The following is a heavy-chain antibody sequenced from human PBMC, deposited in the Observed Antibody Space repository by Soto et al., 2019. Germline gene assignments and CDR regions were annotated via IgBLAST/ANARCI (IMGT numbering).Heavy chain of an antibody. CDR2: ISPYSGGT. D-gene: IGHD3-22*01. J-gene: IGHJ4*02. CDR3: ARDSLPKYYDGDVFV. Sequence: ASVKVSCKPSEKFSDYYIHWLRQAPGQRFEWMGCISPYSGGTNYAQKFQDRLTMTRDTSMRTVYMDLSRLRSDDTAVYFCARDSLPKYYDGDVFVWGQGTQVTVSS. V-gene: IGHV1-2*02. CDR1: EKFSDYY.